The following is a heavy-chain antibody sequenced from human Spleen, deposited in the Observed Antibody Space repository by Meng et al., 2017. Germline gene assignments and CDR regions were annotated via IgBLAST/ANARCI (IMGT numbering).Heavy chain of an antibody. CDR1: GDSVSSANYY. CDR3: ARAFCRGGGCYTFDY. D-gene: IGHD2-15*01. J-gene: IGHJ4*02. CDR2: IFYSGST. V-gene: IGHV4-61*01. Sequence: QVQRQESGPGLVRPLETLSLTCTVSGDSVSSANYYWSWIRQPPGKELEWIGYIFYSGSTIYNPSLKSRVTMSVDTSKNQFSLNLSSVTAADTAVYYCARAFCRGGGCYTFDYWGQGTLVTVSS.